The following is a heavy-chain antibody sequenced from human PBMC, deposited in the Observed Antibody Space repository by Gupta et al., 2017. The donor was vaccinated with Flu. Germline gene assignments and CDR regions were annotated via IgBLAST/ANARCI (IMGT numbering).Heavy chain of an antibody. D-gene: IGHD6-19*01. J-gene: IGHJ3*01. Sequence: EVQLLQSGGDLVEPGGSLRLSCVVSGFSFSDYGMSWVRQAPGKGLEWVSGISGSGEDTTYYADFAKGRFTISRDKSKNTLYLQMNSLRAEDTAMYFCAKVVGGWAFDGLDVWGQGALVTVSS. CDR1: GFSFSDYG. V-gene: IGHV3-23*01. CDR2: ISGSGEDTT. CDR3: AKVVGGWAFDGLDV.